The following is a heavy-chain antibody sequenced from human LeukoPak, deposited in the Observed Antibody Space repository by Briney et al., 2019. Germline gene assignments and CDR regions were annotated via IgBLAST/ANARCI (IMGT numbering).Heavy chain of an antibody. J-gene: IGHJ4*02. CDR3: ARNVPSTGDFVY. D-gene: IGHD3-10*01. V-gene: IGHV1-8*01. CDR1: GYTFTSYD. CDR2: MNPNSGNT. Sequence: ASVKVSCKASGYTFTSYDINWVRQATGQGREWMGWMNPNSGNTGYAQKFQGRVTMTRDTSISTAYMELSSLTSEDTAVYYCARNVPSTGDFVYWGQGTLVTVSS.